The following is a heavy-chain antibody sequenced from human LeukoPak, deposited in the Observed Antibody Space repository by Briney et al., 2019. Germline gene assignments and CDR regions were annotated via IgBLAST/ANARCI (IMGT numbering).Heavy chain of an antibody. CDR1: GGTFSGYA. D-gene: IGHD5-12*01. Sequence: SVKVSCKASGGTFSGYAISWVRQAPGQGLEWMGGIIPIFGTANYAQKFQGRVTITTDESTSTAYMELSSLRSEDTAVYYCASPHSYEYYFDYWGQGTLVTVSS. V-gene: IGHV1-69*05. CDR2: IIPIFGTA. J-gene: IGHJ4*02. CDR3: ASPHSYEYYFDY.